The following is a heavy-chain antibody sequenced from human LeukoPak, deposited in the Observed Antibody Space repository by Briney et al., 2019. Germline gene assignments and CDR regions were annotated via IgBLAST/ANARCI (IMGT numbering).Heavy chain of an antibody. J-gene: IGHJ4*02. CDR2: IIPIFGTA. V-gene: IGHV1-69*01. CDR3: ARYGFRGITGYYFDY. CDR1: GGTFSSYA. D-gene: IGHD1-14*01. Sequence: SVKVSCKASGGTFSSYAISWVRQAPGQGLEWMGGIIPIFGTANYAQKFQGRVTITADESTSTAYMELSSLRSEDTAVYYCARYGFRGITGYYFDYWGQGTLVTVSS.